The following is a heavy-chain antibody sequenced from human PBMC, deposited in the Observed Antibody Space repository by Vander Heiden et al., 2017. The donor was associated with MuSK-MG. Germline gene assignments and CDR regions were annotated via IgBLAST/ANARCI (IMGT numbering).Heavy chain of an antibody. J-gene: IGHJ6*03. CDR2: IYYSGST. D-gene: IGHD3-3*01. CDR1: GGSISSYY. CDR3: ARVGKFLEWLLPHYYYYYMDV. V-gene: IGHV4-59*01. Sequence: QVQLQESGPGLVKPSETLSLTCTVSGGSISSYYWIWIRQPPGKGLEWIGYIYYSGSTNYNPSLKSRVTISVDTSKNQFSLKLSSVTAADTAVYYCARVGKFLEWLLPHYYYYYMDVWGKGTTVTVSS.